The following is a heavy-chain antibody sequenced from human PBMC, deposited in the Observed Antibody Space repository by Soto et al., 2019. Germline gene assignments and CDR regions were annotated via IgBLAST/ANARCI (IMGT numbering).Heavy chain of an antibody. Sequence: ASVKVSCKASGYTFTSYYMRWVRQAPGQGLERMGIINPTGGSTYYAQKLQGRVTMTSDTSTSTVYMELSSLTSEDTAVYYCARSYDFPMDVWGQGTTVTVSS. CDR2: INPTGGST. CDR1: GYTFTSYY. CDR3: ARSYDFPMDV. D-gene: IGHD3-3*01. J-gene: IGHJ6*02. V-gene: IGHV1-46*01.